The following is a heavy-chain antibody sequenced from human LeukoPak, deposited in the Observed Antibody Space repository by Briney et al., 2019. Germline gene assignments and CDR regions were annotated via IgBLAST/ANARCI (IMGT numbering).Heavy chain of an antibody. Sequence: PGGSLRLSCAACGFTFSTYSMNWVRQAPGKGLEWVSYISYSSSAIYYADSVKGRFTISRDNAKNSLYLRMNSLRDEDTAVYYCAKDSYGSSGYYYVSDYWGQGTLVTVSS. V-gene: IGHV3-48*02. CDR2: ISYSSSAI. D-gene: IGHD3-22*01. CDR3: AKDSYGSSGYYYVSDY. J-gene: IGHJ4*02. CDR1: GFTFSTYS.